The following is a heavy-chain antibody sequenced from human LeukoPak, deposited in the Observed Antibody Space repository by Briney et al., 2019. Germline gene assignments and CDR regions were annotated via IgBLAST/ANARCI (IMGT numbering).Heavy chain of an antibody. CDR3: ARRIRLELLSYAFDI. V-gene: IGHV1-18*01. D-gene: IGHD1-7*01. CDR1: GYTFTSYG. Sequence: ASVKVSCKASGYTFTSYGISRVRQAPGQGLEWMGWISAYNGNTNYAQKLQGRVTMTTDTSTSTAYMELRSLRSDDTAVYYCARRIRLELLSYAFDIWGQGTMVTVSS. J-gene: IGHJ3*02. CDR2: ISAYNGNT.